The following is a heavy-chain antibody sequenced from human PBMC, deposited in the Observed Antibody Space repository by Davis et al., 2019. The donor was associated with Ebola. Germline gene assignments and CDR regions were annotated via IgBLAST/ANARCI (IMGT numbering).Heavy chain of an antibody. J-gene: IGHJ4*02. CDR3: GHRQSLTSANKWDSGVFDY. CDR1: GFSLRTSGVG. V-gene: IGHV2-5*02. Sequence: SGPTLVKPAQSLMLTCTFSGFSLRTSGVGVGWVRQPPGKALEWLVFIYWDDDKRYSPSLKSRLSISKDTSKDQVVLIMTDMDPADTGTYYCGHRQSLTSANKWDSGVFDYWGQGLLVTVSS. D-gene: IGHD2-2*01. CDR2: IYWDDDK.